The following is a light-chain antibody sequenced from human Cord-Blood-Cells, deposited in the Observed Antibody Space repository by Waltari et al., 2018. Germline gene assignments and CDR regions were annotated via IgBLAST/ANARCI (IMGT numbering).Light chain of an antibody. V-gene: IGLV3-25*03. CDR2: KDS. J-gene: IGLJ2*01. CDR3: QSADSSGTYVV. Sequence: SYELPQPPSVSVSPGQTARINCSGDALPKQYAYWYQQKPGQAPVLVIYKDSERHSGIPERFSGSSSGTTVTLTISGVQAEDEADYYCQSADSSGTYVVFGGGTKLTVL. CDR1: ALPKQY.